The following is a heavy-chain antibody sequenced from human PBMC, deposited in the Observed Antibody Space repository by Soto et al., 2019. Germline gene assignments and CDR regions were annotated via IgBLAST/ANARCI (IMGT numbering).Heavy chain of an antibody. CDR1: GGSISSYY. J-gene: IGHJ4*02. CDR2: IYYSGST. CDR3: ARAESGYCDY. V-gene: IGHV4-59*01. Sequence: LSLTCTVSGGSISSYYWSWIRQPPGKGLEWIGYIYYSGSTNYNPSLKSRVTISVDTSKNQFSLKLSSVTAADTAVYYCARAESGYCDYWGQGTLVTVSS. D-gene: IGHD3-3*01.